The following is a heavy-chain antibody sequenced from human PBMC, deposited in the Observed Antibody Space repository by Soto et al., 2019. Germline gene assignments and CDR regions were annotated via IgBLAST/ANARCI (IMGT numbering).Heavy chain of an antibody. J-gene: IGHJ5*02. CDR1: GGTFSSYA. CDR2: IIPIFGTA. V-gene: IGHV1-69*01. CDR3: ARSPSAAVGSTLGWFDP. D-gene: IGHD6-13*01. Sequence: QVQLVQSGAEVKKPGSSVKVSCTASGGTFSSYAITWVRQAPGQGLEWMGGIIPIFGTANYAQKFQGRVTITADESTSTAYMELRSLRSEDTALYYCARSPSAAVGSTLGWFDPWGQGTLVTVSS.